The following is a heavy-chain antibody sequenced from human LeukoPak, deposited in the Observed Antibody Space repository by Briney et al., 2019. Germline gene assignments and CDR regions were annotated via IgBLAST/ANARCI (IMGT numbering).Heavy chain of an antibody. V-gene: IGHV3-7*01. CDR3: ARDWIQLWSFDY. CDR1: GFTFSSYW. J-gene: IGHJ4*02. CDR2: IKQDGSEK. Sequence: PGGSPRLSCAASGFTFSSYWRSWVRQAPGKGLEWVANIKQDGSEKYYVDSVKGRFTISRDNAKNSLYLQMNSLRAEDTAVYYCARDWIQLWSFDYWGQGTLVTVSS. D-gene: IGHD5-18*01.